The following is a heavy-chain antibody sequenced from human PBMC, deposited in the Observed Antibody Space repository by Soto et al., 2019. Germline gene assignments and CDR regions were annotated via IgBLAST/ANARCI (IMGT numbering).Heavy chain of an antibody. J-gene: IGHJ5*02. Sequence: PSETLSLTCAVYGGSFSGYYWSWIRQPPGKGLEWIGEINHSGSTNCNPSLKSRVTISVDTSKNQFSLKLSSVTAADTAVYYCARGSPYYYDSSRYYPLGQGTLVTVSS. V-gene: IGHV4-34*01. CDR2: INHSGST. CDR1: GGSFSGYY. CDR3: ARGSPYYYDSSRYYP. D-gene: IGHD3-22*01.